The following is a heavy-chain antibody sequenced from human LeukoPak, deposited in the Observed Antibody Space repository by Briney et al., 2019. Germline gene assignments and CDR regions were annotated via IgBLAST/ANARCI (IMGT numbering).Heavy chain of an antibody. CDR3: ARDVVVVPAAIHYGMDV. CDR2: INHSGRT. Sequence: SETLSLTCAVYGGSFSDYFCGWVRQPPGKGLESTGEINHSGRTYYNPSLKSRVTISVDTSKNQFSLNLSSVTAADTAVYYCARDVVVVPAAIHYGMDVWGQGTTVTVSS. CDR1: GGSFSDYF. J-gene: IGHJ6*02. V-gene: IGHV4-34*01. D-gene: IGHD2-2*01.